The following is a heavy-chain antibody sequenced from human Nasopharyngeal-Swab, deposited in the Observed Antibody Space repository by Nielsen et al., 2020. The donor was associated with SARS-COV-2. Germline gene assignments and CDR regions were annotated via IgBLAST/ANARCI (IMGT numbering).Heavy chain of an antibody. Sequence: PGKGLEWIGEINHSGSTNYNPSLKSRVTISVDTSKNQFSLKLSSVTAADTAVYYCARGGAEYYDFWSGYYVFDYWGQGTLVTVSS. D-gene: IGHD3-3*01. V-gene: IGHV4-34*13. CDR3: ARGGAEYYDFWSGYYVFDY. CDR2: INHSGST. J-gene: IGHJ4*02.